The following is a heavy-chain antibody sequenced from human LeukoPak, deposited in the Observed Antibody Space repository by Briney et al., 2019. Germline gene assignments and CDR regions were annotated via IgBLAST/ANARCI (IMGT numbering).Heavy chain of an antibody. CDR3: ARYRGDYYYYGTDV. V-gene: IGHV4-59*01. Sequence: SETLSLTCTVSGGSISSYYWSWIRQPPGKGLEWIGYIYYSGSTNYNPSLKSRVTISVDTSKNQFSLKLSSVTAADTAVYYCARYRGDYYYYGTDVWGQGTTVTVSS. CDR2: IYYSGST. CDR1: GGSISSYY. J-gene: IGHJ6*02. D-gene: IGHD1-14*01.